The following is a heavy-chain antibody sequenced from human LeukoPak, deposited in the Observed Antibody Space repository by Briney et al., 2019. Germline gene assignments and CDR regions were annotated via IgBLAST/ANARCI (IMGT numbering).Heavy chain of an antibody. V-gene: IGHV1-69*13. Sequence: SVKVSCKAPGGTFSSYAISWVRQAPGQGLEWMGGIIPIFGTANYAQKFQGRVTITADESTSTAYMGLSSLRSEDTAVYYCARESYSSGWYVDYYGMDVWGHGTTVTVSS. CDR3: ARESYSSGWYVDYYGMDV. CDR1: GGTFSSYA. J-gene: IGHJ6*02. CDR2: IIPIFGTA. D-gene: IGHD6-19*01.